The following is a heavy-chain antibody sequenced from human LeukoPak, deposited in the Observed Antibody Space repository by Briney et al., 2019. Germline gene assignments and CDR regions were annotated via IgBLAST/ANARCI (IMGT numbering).Heavy chain of an antibody. CDR3: ARYDSRGSASTRFDS. J-gene: IGHJ5*01. Sequence: SETLSLTCAVSGYPLGRNYFWGWVRQPPGKRLEWIGRIYGSESTTYNPSLMNRVTISVDTSRNHLSLQLTSATAADTAGYYGARYDSRGSASTRFDSWGQGILVTISS. D-gene: IGHD4-23*01. CDR1: GYPLGRNYF. V-gene: IGHV4-38-2*01. CDR2: IYGSEST.